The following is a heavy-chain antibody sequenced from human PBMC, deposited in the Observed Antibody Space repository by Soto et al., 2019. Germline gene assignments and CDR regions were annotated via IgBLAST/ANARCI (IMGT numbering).Heavy chain of an antibody. CDR3: ARQAYCGGDCHYYFDY. CDR1: GYSFTSYW. CDR2: IYPGDSDT. J-gene: IGHJ4*02. V-gene: IGHV5-51*01. D-gene: IGHD2-21*02. Sequence: LKISCKGSGYSFTSYWIGWVRQMPGKGLEWMGIIYPGDSDTRYSPSFQGQVTISADKSISTAYLQWSSLKASDTAMYYCARQAYCGGDCHYYFDYWGQGTLVTVSS.